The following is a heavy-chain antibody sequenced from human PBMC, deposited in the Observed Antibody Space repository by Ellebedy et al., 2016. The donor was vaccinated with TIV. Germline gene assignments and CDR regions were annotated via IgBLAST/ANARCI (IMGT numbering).Heavy chain of an antibody. CDR1: GFKFRSYG. Sequence: GESLKISXAASGFKFRSYGMHWVRQAPGKGLEWVAVMSYDGSNKYYADSVTGRFTISRDNSKNTLYMQMNSLRAEDTAVYYCARGPTLDSSGYSRRGYFYYGMDVWGQGTTVTVSS. J-gene: IGHJ6*02. CDR3: ARGPTLDSSGYSRRGYFYYGMDV. V-gene: IGHV3-30*03. D-gene: IGHD3-22*01. CDR2: MSYDGSNK.